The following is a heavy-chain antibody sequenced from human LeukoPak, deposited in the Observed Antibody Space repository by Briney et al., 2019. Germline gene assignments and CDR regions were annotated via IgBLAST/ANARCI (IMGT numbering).Heavy chain of an antibody. CDR1: GFTFSNYW. Sequence: GGSLRLSCVASGFTFSNYWMSWVRQAPGKGLEWVANIKQDGSEKDYVYSVKGLFTIFRDNAQSSLYLQMNSLRDEDTALYYSARDGVVDFWVSYGTYNYSYYMDVWGKGTTVTVSS. J-gene: IGHJ6*03. V-gene: IGHV3-7*01. D-gene: IGHD3-16*01. CDR2: IKQDGSEK. CDR3: ARDGVVDFWVSYGTYNYSYYMDV.